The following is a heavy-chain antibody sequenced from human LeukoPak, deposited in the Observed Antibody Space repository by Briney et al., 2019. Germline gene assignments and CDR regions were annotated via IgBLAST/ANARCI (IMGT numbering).Heavy chain of an antibody. CDR2: ISTYDGNT. J-gene: IGHJ4*02. CDR1: GYTFTTYG. Sequence: ASVKVSCKASGYTFTTYGINWVRQAPGQGLEWMGWISTYDGNTNYAQKLRGRVSMIRDTSTSTAYLELRSLRSDDTAVYYCARDQPRRGPGGHDYRGQGTLVTVSS. D-gene: IGHD3-16*01. V-gene: IGHV1-18*01. CDR3: ARDQPRRGPGGHDY.